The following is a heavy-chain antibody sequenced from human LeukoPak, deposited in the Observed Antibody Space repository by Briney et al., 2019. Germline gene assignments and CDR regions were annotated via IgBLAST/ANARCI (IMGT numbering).Heavy chain of an antibody. D-gene: IGHD3-10*01. V-gene: IGHV4-39*01. CDR3: ARHYGP. J-gene: IGHJ5*02. CDR2: IYDSGST. Sequence: PGGSLRLSCAASGFTFSSSAMSWVRQPPGKGLEWIGSIYDSGSTYYNPSLKSRVTISVDTSKNQFSLKLNSVTAADTAVYYCARHYGPWGQGTLVTVS. CDR1: GFTFSSSA.